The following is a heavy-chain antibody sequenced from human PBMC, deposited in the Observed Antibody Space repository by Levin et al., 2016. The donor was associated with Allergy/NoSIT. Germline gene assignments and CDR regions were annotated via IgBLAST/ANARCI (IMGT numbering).Heavy chain of an antibody. V-gene: IGHV4-34*01. CDR3: ARSTIFGVVTTGLDY. D-gene: IGHD3-3*01. CDR2: INHSGST. J-gene: IGHJ4*02. Sequence: SETLSLTCAVYGGSFSGYYWSWIRQPPGKGLEWIGEINHSGSTNYNPSLKSRVTISVDTSKNQFSLKLSSVTAADTAVYYCARSTIFGVVTTGLDYWGQGTLVTVSS. CDR1: GGSFSGYY.